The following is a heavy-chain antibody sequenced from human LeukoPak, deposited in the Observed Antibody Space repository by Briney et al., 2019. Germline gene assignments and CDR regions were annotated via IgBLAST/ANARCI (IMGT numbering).Heavy chain of an antibody. CDR2: ISGSGGST. CDR1: GFTFSSYA. J-gene: IGHJ4*02. V-gene: IGHV3-23*01. Sequence: GGPLRLSCAASGFTFSSYAMSWVRQAPGKGLEWVSAISGSGGSTYYADSVKGRFTISRDNSKNTLYLQMNSLRAEDTAVYYCAKGRDDYVWGSYRLFDYWGQGTLVTVSS. D-gene: IGHD3-16*02. CDR3: AKGRDDYVWGSYRLFDY.